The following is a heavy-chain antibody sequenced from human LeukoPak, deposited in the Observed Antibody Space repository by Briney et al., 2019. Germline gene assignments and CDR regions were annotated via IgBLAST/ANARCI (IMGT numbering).Heavy chain of an antibody. CDR1: GFTFSSYS. J-gene: IGHJ4*02. D-gene: IGHD3-22*01. Sequence: PGGSLRLSCAASGFTFSSYSMNWVRQAPGKGLEWVSSICSSSSYIYYADSVKGRFTISRDSAKNSLSLQMNSLRAEDTAVYYCAKDQGFDYYDSSGYYLDYWGQGTLVTVSS. CDR2: ICSSSSYI. CDR3: AKDQGFDYYDSSGYYLDY. V-gene: IGHV3-21*01.